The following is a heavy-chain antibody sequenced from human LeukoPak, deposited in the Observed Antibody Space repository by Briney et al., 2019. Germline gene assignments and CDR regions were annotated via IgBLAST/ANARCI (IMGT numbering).Heavy chain of an antibody. J-gene: IGHJ4*02. V-gene: IGHV3-30*02. CDR3: AKRRVAVAGV. CDR2: IRYDGSNK. D-gene: IGHD6-19*01. CDR1: GFTISSYG. Sequence: GGSLRLSCAASGFTISSYGMHWVRQAPGKGLEWVAFIRYDGSNKYYADSVKGRFTISRDNSKNTLYPQMNSLRAEDTAVYYCAKRRVAVAGVWGQGTLVTVSS.